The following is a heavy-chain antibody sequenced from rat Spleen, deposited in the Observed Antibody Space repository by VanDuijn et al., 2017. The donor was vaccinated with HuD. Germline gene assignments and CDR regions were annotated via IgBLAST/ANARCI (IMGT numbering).Heavy chain of an antibody. J-gene: IGHJ2*01. CDR2: IWGDGST. CDR1: GFSLFSYS. Sequence: QVQLKESGPGLVQPSQTLSLTCTVSGFSLFSYSVSWVRQPPGKGLEWMGGIWGDGSTDYNSALKSRLSISRDTSKSQVFLKMNSLQTEDTAMYFCAILYYGYTAFDYWGQGVMVTVSS. V-gene: IGHV2-15*01. D-gene: IGHD1-9*01. CDR3: AILYYGYTAFDY.